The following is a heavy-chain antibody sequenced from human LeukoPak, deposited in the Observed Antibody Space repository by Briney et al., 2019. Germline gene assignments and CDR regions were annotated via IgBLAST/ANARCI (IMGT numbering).Heavy chain of an antibody. CDR3: ARGRPHGNDY. D-gene: IGHD4-23*01. CDR1: GFTFSTCS. J-gene: IGHJ4*02. CDR2: ISTTSSTI. V-gene: IGHV3-48*01. Sequence: PGGSLRLSCTASGFTFSTCSMNWVRQAPGKGLEWLSYISTTSSTIYYADSVKGRFTISRDNAKNSLYLQMNSLRVEDTAVYYCARGRPHGNDYWGQGTLVTVSS.